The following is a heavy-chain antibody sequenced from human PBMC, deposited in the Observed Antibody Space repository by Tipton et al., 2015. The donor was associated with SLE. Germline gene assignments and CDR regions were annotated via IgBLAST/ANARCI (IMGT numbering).Heavy chain of an antibody. CDR1: GFSFSYYA. V-gene: IGHV3-23*03. J-gene: IGHJ4*02. D-gene: IGHD3-9*01. CDR2: IYSGSGRT. CDR3: AKDLFRLANDY. Sequence: SLRLSCAASGFSFSYYAMGWFRQAPGKGLAWVSVIYSGSGRTLYTDSVKGRFTISRDDSKNTLYLQMNSLRAEDTAVYYCAKDLFRLANDYFGQGTLVTVSS.